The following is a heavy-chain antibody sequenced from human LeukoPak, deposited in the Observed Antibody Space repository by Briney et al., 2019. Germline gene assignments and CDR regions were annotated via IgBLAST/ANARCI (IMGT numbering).Heavy chain of an antibody. CDR1: GYTFTSYG. CDR2: ISAYNGNT. J-gene: IGHJ3*02. D-gene: IGHD3-3*01. CDR3: ARGRIFGVVTGAFDI. Sequence: ASVKVSCKASGYTFTSYGISWVRQAPGQGLEWMGWISAYNGNTNYAQKLQGRVTITTDTSTSTAYMELRSLRSDDTAVYYCARGRIFGVVTGAFDIWGQGTMVTVSS. V-gene: IGHV1-18*01.